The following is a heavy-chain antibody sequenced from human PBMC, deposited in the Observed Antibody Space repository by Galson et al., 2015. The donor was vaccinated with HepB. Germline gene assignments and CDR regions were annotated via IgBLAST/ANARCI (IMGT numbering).Heavy chain of an antibody. J-gene: IGHJ6*02. D-gene: IGHD6-19*01. V-gene: IGHV7-4-1*02. CDR1: GYIFSSYA. CDR3: ARDRVAGVSFYGMAV. Sequence: SVKVSCKASGYIFSSYAMTWVRQAPGQGLEWMGWINTNTGNPIYAQGFTGRFVFSLDTSVSTAYLQITSLKAEDTAVYYCARDRVAGVSFYGMAVWGQGTTVTVSS. CDR2: INTNTGNP.